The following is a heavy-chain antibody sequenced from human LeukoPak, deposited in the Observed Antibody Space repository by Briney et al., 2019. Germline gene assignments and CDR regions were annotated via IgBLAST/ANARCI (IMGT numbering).Heavy chain of an antibody. D-gene: IGHD2-2*02. J-gene: IGHJ6*02. CDR2: IIPIFGIA. CDR1: GGTFSSYA. V-gene: IGHV1-69*04. CDR3: ARDGCSSTSCYTSYYYGMDV. Sequence: SVKVSCKASGGTFSSYAISWVRQAPGQGLEWMGRIIPIFGIANYAQKFQGRVTITADKSTSTAYMELSSLRSEDTAVYYCARDGCSSTSCYTSYYYGMDVWGQGTTVTVSS.